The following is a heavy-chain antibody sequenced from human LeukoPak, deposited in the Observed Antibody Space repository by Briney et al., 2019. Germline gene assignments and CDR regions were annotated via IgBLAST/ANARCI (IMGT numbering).Heavy chain of an antibody. CDR3: ASLSIAAANPPFDY. V-gene: IGHV4-34*01. CDR2: INHSGST. Sequence: SETLSLTCAVYGGSFSGYYWSWIRQPPGKGLEWIGEINHSGSTNYNPSLKSRVTISVDTSKNQFSLKLSSVTAADTAVYYCASLSIAAANPPFDYWGQGTLVTVSS. D-gene: IGHD6-13*01. J-gene: IGHJ4*02. CDR1: GGSFSGYY.